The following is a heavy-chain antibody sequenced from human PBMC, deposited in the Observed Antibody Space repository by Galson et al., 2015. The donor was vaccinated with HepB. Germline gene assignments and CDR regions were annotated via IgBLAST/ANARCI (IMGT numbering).Heavy chain of an antibody. CDR1: GFTFSNAW. V-gene: IGHV3-15*07. CDR3: TTGRDNGITMVWGVKRAYPSDAFDI. Sequence: SLRLSCAASGFTFSNAWMNWVRQAPGKGLEWVGRIKSKTDGGTTDYAAPVKGRFTISRDDSKNTLYLLMNSLKTEDTAVYYCTTGRDNGITMVWGVKRAYPSDAFDIWGQGTMVTVSS. J-gene: IGHJ3*02. D-gene: IGHD3-10*01. CDR2: IKSKTDGGTT.